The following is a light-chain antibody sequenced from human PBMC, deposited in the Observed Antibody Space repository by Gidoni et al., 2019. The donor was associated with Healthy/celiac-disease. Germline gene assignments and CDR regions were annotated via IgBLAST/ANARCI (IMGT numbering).Light chain of an antibody. J-gene: IGLJ2*01. CDR1: SSNIGNNY. V-gene: IGLV1-51*01. Sequence: PGQKVTISCSGSSSNIGNNYVSWYQQLPGTAPKLLIYDNNKRPSGIPDRFSGSKSGTSATLGITGLQTGDEADYYCGTWDSSLSAGVFGGGTKLTVL. CDR2: DNN. CDR3: GTWDSSLSAGV.